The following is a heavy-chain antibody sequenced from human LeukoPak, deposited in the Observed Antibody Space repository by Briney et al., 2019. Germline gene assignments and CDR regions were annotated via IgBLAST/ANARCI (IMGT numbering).Heavy chain of an antibody. CDR2: ISAYNGNT. Sequence: GASVKVSCKASGYTFTSYGISWVRQAPGQGLERMGWISAYNGNTNYAQKLQGRVTMTTDTSTSTAYMELRSLRSDDTAVYYCARVQWQITHDSRAQTDYWGQGTLVTVSS. D-gene: IGHD3-22*01. V-gene: IGHV1-18*01. CDR3: ARVQWQITHDSRAQTDY. CDR1: GYTFTSYG. J-gene: IGHJ4*02.